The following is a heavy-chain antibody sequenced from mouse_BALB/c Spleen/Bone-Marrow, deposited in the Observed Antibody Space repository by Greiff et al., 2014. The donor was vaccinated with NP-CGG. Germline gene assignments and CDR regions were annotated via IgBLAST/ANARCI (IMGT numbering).Heavy chain of an antibody. D-gene: IGHD2-1*01. V-gene: IGHV5-6*02. CDR1: GFTFSRYG. CDR2: ISFGGGYT. Sequence: EVKVEESGGDLVKPGGSLKLSCAASGFTFSRYGMSWVRQTPDERLEWVANISFGGGYTYYPDSVKGRFTISRDNAKNTLYLQMSSLKSEDTAMYYCARQYGNFGVMDYWGQGTSVTVSS. CDR3: ARQYGNFGVMDY. J-gene: IGHJ4*01.